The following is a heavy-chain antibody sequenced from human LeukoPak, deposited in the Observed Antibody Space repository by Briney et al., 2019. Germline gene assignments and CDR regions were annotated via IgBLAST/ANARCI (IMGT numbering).Heavy chain of an antibody. J-gene: IGHJ4*02. Sequence: SETLSLTCTVSGDSISNYYWSWIRQPAGKGPEWIGRIYTSGSTDYNPSLKSRVTMSVDTSKNQFSLKVNSVTAADTAVYYCARDLMTTVVVMGYWGQGTLVTVSS. CDR2: IYTSGST. D-gene: IGHD4-23*01. CDR1: GDSISNYY. V-gene: IGHV4-4*07. CDR3: ARDLMTTVVVMGY.